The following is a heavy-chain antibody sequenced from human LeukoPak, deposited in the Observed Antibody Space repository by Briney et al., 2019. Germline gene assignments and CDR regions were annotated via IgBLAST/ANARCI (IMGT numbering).Heavy chain of an antibody. J-gene: IGHJ6*03. CDR1: GGSFGGYY. D-gene: IGHD6-6*01. CDR3: ARGRHYYYYYMDV. V-gene: IGHV4-34*01. Sequence: SETLSLTCAVYGGSFGGYYWSWIRQPPGKGLEWIGEINHSGSTNYNPSLKSRVTISVDTSKNQFSLKLSSVTAADTAVYYCARGRHYYYYYMDVWGKGTTVTVSS. CDR2: INHSGST.